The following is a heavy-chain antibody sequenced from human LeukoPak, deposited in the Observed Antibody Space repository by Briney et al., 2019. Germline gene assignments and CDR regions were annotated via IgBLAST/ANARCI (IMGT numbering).Heavy chain of an antibody. D-gene: IGHD4-23*01. Sequence: GGSLRLSCAASGFIFDAYAMHWVRQVPGKGLEWVSGISWNGGSISYADAVKGRFTISRDNAKSSLFLQMNSLRAEDTALYYCAKDVAGGNFLCYFHYWGQGTLVSVSS. CDR3: AKDVAGGNFLCYFHY. CDR1: GFIFDAYA. J-gene: IGHJ4*02. CDR2: ISWNGGSI. V-gene: IGHV3-9*01.